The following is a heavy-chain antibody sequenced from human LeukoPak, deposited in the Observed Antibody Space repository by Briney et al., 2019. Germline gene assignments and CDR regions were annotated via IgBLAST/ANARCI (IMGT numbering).Heavy chain of an antibody. V-gene: IGHV4-59*01. Sequence: PSETLSLTSTLSSATTSSDYWGCVRQSPGKGLEWIGYIQNTGGTNYNPSLKSRVSISKDTSKNQFSLQVRSVTAADTAVYYCVKHGSRWFLHYCVQETLVTVSS. CDR1: SATTSSDY. CDR2: IQNTGGT. CDR3: VKHGSRWFLHY. D-gene: IGHD6-19*01. J-gene: IGHJ4*02.